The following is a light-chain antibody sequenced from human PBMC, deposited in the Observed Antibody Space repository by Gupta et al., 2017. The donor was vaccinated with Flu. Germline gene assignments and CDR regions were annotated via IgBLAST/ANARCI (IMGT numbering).Light chain of an antibody. CDR3: QQYCISLYT. CDR1: QSVKNKL. J-gene: IGKJ2*01. CDR2: GAS. Sequence: GTLYLSPGERATPSGRARQSVKNKLLTWYQQKPGQAPRLLIYGASSRATGFPDRFSGSGSGTEFTLTISRLEPEDFAVYYCQQYCISLYTFGQGTKLEIK. V-gene: IGKV3-20*01.